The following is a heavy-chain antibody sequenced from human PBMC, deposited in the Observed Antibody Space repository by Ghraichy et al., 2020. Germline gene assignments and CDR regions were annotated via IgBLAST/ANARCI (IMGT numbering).Heavy chain of an antibody. Sequence: SETLSLTCTVSGGSISSSAYYWGWIRQPPGKGLEWIGSIFYTGATYYKSSLKSRVTMSVDTSRNQFSLNLSSVTAADTAVYYCSGGYYKILTGSVDFWGQGTLVTVSS. CDR3: SGGYYKILTGSVDF. J-gene: IGHJ4*02. D-gene: IGHD3-9*01. CDR2: IFYTGAT. V-gene: IGHV4-39*01. CDR1: GGSISSSAYY.